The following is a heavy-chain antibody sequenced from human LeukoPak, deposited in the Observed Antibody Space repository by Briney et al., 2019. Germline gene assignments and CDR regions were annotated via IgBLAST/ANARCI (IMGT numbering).Heavy chain of an antibody. D-gene: IGHD6-13*01. J-gene: IGHJ5*02. Sequence: SETLSLTCTVSGGSISSGSYYWSWIRQPAGKGLEWIGRIYTSGSTNYNPSLKSRVTISVDTSKNQFSLKLSSVTAADTAVYYCARQRRSSSWPRARRANWFDPWGQGTLVTVSS. CDR1: GGSISSGSYY. CDR3: ARQRRSSSWPRARRANWFDP. V-gene: IGHV4-61*02. CDR2: IYTSGST.